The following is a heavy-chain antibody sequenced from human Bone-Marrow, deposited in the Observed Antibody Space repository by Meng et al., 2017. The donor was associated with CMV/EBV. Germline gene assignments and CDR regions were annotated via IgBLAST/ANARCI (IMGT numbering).Heavy chain of an antibody. CDR1: GFTFSDYY. Sequence: GGSLRLSCAASGFTFSDYYMSWIRQAPGKGLEWVSYISSSGSTIYYADSVKGRFTISRDNAKNSLYLQMNSLRAEDTAVYYYASTPYDFWSGYSETYWYFDLWGRGTRVTGSS. D-gene: IGHD3-3*01. CDR3: ASTPYDFWSGYSETYWYFDL. J-gene: IGHJ2*01. V-gene: IGHV3-11*04. CDR2: ISSSGSTI.